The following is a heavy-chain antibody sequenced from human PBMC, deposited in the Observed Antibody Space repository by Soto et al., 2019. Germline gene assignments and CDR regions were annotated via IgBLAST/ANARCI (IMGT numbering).Heavy chain of an antibody. D-gene: IGHD5-12*01. CDR1: GGTFSSYA. CDR2: IIPIFGTA. V-gene: IGHV1-69*13. J-gene: IGHJ5*02. CDR3: ARTNGYRSNNWFDP. Sequence: GASVKVSCKASGGTFSSYAISWVRQAPGQGLEWMGGIIPIFGTANYAQKFQGRVTITADESTSTAYMELSSLRSEDTAVYYCARTNGYRSNNWFDPWGQGTLVTVSS.